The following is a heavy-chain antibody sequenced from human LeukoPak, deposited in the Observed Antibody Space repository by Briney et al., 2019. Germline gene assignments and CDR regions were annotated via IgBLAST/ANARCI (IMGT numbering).Heavy chain of an antibody. V-gene: IGHV4-4*07. CDR2: IYTSGST. CDR1: GGSISSYY. CDR3: ARDRYYYDSSGYRFDY. Sequence: SETLSLTCTVSGGSISSYYWSWIRQPAGKGLEWIGRIYTSGSTNYNPSLKSRVTMSVDTSKNQFSLKLSSVTAADTAVYYCARDRYYYDSSGYRFDYWGQGTLVTVSS. J-gene: IGHJ4*02. D-gene: IGHD3-22*01.